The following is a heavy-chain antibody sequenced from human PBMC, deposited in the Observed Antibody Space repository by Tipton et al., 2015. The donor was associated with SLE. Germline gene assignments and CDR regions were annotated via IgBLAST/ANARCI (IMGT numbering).Heavy chain of an antibody. CDR1: GGSTSSSIYY. V-gene: IGHV4-39*07. J-gene: IGHJ6*02. Sequence: GLVKPSETLSLTCTVSGGSTSSSIYYWGWIRQPPGKGLEWIGTIYYSGTTYQKPSLKSRVTISVDTSKNQFSLKLSSVTAADTAVYYCARGAWGDYYCYGTDVWGQGTTVTVSS. CDR2: IYYSGTT. D-gene: IGHD7-27*01. CDR3: ARGAWGDYYCYGTDV.